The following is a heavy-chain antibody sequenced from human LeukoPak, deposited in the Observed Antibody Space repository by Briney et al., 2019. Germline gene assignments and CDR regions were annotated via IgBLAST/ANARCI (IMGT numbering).Heavy chain of an antibody. D-gene: IGHD6-19*01. V-gene: IGHV1-2*02. CDR2: INPNSGGT. CDR1: GYTFTGYY. Sequence: GASVKVSCKASGYTFTGYYMHWVRQAPGQGLEWMGWINPNSGGTNYAQKFQGRVTMTRDTSISTAYMELSRLRSDDTAVYYCARVYTEYSSGRAFDIWGQGTMVTVSS. CDR3: ARVYTEYSSGRAFDI. J-gene: IGHJ3*02.